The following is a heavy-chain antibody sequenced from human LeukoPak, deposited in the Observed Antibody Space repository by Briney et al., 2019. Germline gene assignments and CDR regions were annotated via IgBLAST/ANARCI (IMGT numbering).Heavy chain of an antibody. V-gene: IGHV3-21*04. D-gene: IGHD2-15*01. Sequence: GGSPRLSCAASGFTFSSYWMSWVRQAPGKGLEWVSFISSSSTYIYYADSVKGRFTISRDNSKNTLYLQMNSLRAEDTAVYYCAKDLPSPDIVVVVAALDYWGQGTLVTVSS. CDR2: ISSSSTYI. J-gene: IGHJ4*02. CDR3: AKDLPSPDIVVVVAALDY. CDR1: GFTFSSYW.